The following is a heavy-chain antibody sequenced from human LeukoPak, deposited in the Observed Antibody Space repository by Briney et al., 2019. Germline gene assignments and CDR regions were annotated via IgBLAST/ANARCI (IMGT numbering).Heavy chain of an antibody. J-gene: IGHJ4*02. CDR3: AKRYSGSYWLYFDY. CDR2: ISGGGGST. Sequence: AGSQRVSCAASGFTFSGYGMSWVRQAPGKGLEWVSAISGGGGSTYYGDSVKGRFTISRDNSKNTLYLQMNNLRAEDTAVYYCAKRYSGSYWLYFDYWGQGTLVTVSS. D-gene: IGHD1-26*01. CDR1: GFTFSGYG. V-gene: IGHV3-23*01.